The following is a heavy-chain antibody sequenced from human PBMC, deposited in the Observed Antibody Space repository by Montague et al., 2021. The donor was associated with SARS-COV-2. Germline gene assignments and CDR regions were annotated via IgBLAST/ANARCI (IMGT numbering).Heavy chain of an antibody. Sequence: SETLSLTCAVSGGSISSSNWWSWVRQPPGKGLEWIGEIYHSGSTXXNSSLKSRVTISVDKSKKEFSLKLSSVTAAATAVDYCASRGAGWFGSNPERFDDWGQGTPVTVSS. J-gene: IGHJ4*02. D-gene: IGHD3-10*01. CDR3: ASRGAGWFGSNPERFDD. CDR2: IYHSGST. CDR1: GGSISSSNW. V-gene: IGHV4-4*02.